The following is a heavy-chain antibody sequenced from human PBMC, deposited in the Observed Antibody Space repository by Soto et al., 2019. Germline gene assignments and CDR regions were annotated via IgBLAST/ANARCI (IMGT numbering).Heavy chain of an antibody. J-gene: IGHJ6*02. CDR3: ARGLRGLVGATWAYYYYGMDV. Sequence: TLSLTCAVYGGSFSGYYWSWIRQPPGKGLEWIGEINHSGSTNYNPSLKSRVTISVDTSKNQFSLKLSSVTAADTAVYYCARGLRGLVGATWAYYYYGMDVWGQGTTVTVSS. D-gene: IGHD1-26*01. V-gene: IGHV4-34*01. CDR1: GGSFSGYY. CDR2: INHSGST.